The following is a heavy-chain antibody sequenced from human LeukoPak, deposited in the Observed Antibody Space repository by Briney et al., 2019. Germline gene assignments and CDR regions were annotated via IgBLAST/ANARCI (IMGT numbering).Heavy chain of an antibody. CDR3: ARPVVRGVNHYWFDY. D-gene: IGHD3-10*01. J-gene: IGHJ4*02. CDR2: IYPGDSDI. Sequence: ESLKISCKGSGYSFTSYWIGWGRQMPGKGLEWMGIIYPGDSDIRYSPSVQGQVTISADKSISTAYLQWSSLKASDNAMYYCARPVVRGVNHYWFDYWGQGTLVTVSS. CDR1: GYSFTSYW. V-gene: IGHV5-51*01.